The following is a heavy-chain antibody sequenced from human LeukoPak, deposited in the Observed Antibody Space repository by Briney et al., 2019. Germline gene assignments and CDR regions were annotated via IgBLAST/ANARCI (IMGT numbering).Heavy chain of an antibody. CDR3: ARWLHDEHYFDY. Sequence: SQTLSLTCAISGDSVSSNSAAWNWIRQSPSRGLEWLGRTFYRSTRRDDYALSVKSRITITPDTSNNQLSLQLNSVTPDDTAVYYCARWLHDEHYFDYWGQGTLVTVSS. V-gene: IGHV6-1*01. CDR2: TFYRSTRRD. CDR1: GDSVSSNSAA. J-gene: IGHJ4*02. D-gene: IGHD5-24*01.